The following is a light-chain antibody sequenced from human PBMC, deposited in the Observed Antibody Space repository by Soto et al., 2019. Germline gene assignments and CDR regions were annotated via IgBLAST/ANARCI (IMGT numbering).Light chain of an antibody. J-gene: IGKJ1*01. CDR1: QTISSW. Sequence: DIQMTQSPSTLSGSVGDRVTITCRASQTISSWLAWYQQKPGKAPRLLIYNASTITSGVPSRFSGSGSGTEFTLTISSLQPDDFATYYCQHYNSYSLTFGQGTKVELK. CDR3: QHYNSYSLT. V-gene: IGKV1-5*03. CDR2: NAS.